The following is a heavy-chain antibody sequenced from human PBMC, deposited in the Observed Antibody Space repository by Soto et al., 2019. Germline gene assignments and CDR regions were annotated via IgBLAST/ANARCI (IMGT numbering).Heavy chain of an antibody. CDR1: GGSISSYY. V-gene: IGHV4-59*01. Sequence: SETLSLTCTVSGGSISSYYWSWIRQPPGKGLEWIGYIYYSGSTNYNPSLKRRVTISVDTSKNQFSLKLSSVTAADTAVYYCARRTTVTTFDTYYYYMDAWGKGTTVTVSS. D-gene: IGHD4-17*01. J-gene: IGHJ6*03. CDR3: ARRTTVTTFDTYYYYMDA. CDR2: IYYSGST.